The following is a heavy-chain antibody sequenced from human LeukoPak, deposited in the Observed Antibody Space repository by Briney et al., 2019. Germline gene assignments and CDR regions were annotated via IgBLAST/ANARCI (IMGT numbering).Heavy chain of an antibody. Sequence: PGGSLRLSCAASGFTFSSYWMHWVRQAPGKGLVWVSRINGDGSSTSYADSVEGRFTISRDNAKNTVYLQMNSLRVEDSAVYYCTRTGDSTGYTYYYDYWGQGTLVTVSS. V-gene: IGHV3-74*01. CDR1: GFTFSSYW. J-gene: IGHJ4*02. D-gene: IGHD6-19*01. CDR3: TRTGDSTGYTYYYDY. CDR2: INGDGSST.